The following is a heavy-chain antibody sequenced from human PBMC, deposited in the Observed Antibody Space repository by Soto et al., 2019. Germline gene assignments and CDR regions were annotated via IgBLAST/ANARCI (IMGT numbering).Heavy chain of an antibody. J-gene: IGHJ4*02. CDR2: ISGSGRGT. CDR3: AKDQDDGGNSYFDY. CDR1: GFTFKNFL. D-gene: IGHD4-17*01. Sequence: GGSLRLSCAASGFTFKNFLMSWVRQAPGMGLEWASSISGSGRGTFYAGSVKGRFTISRDNSKNTLSLQMNSLRVEDTGVYFCAKDQDDGGNSYFDYWGQGTQVTVSS. V-gene: IGHV3-23*01.